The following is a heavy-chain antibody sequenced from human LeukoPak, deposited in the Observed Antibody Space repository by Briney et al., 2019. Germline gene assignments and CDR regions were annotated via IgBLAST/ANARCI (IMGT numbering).Heavy chain of an antibody. CDR1: GGSFSGYY. J-gene: IGHJ5*02. V-gene: IGHV4-34*01. Sequence: SQTLSLTCAVYGGSFSGYYWSWIRQPPGKGLEWIGEINHSGSTNYNPSLKSRVTISVDTSKNQFSLKLSSVTAADTAVYYCARGYSSSWYVWFDPWGQGTLVTVSS. CDR2: INHSGST. D-gene: IGHD6-13*01. CDR3: ARGYSSSWYVWFDP.